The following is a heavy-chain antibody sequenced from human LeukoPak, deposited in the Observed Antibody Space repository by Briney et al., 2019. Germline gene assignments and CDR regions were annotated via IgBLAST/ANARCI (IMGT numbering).Heavy chain of an antibody. Sequence: PGGSLRLPCAASGFTFSSYAMSWVRQAPGKGLEWVGRIKSKTDGGTTDYAAPVKGRFTISRDDSKNTLYLQMNSLKTEDTAVYYCTTGLFVVVPEFDYWGQGTLVTVSS. D-gene: IGHD2-2*01. CDR3: TTGLFVVVPEFDY. CDR2: IKSKTDGGTT. V-gene: IGHV3-15*01. CDR1: GFTFSSYA. J-gene: IGHJ4*02.